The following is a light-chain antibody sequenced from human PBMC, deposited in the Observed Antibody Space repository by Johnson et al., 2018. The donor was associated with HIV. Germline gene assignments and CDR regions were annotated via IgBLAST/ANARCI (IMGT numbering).Light chain of an antibody. CDR1: SSNIGNNY. CDR3: GTWDSSLSTGGNV. J-gene: IGLJ1*01. V-gene: IGLV1-51*01. CDR2: DNN. Sequence: QSVLTQPPSVSAAPGQKVTISCSGSSSNIGNNYVSWYQQLPGTAPKLLIYDNNKRPSGIADRFSGSKSGTSATLGITGLQSGDEADYYCGTWDSSLSTGGNVFGTGTKVTVL.